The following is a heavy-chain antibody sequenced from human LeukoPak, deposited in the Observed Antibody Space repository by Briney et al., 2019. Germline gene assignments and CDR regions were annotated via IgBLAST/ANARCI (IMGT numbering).Heavy chain of an antibody. J-gene: IGHJ4*02. CDR2: IDYSCRS. D-gene: IGHD6-13*01. CDR3: ESSRGHSSRWSFDS. V-gene: IGHV4-59*07. Sequence: SDTLSLTHSVSGRHMRSLLWRETRAPRGKGLEGSGYIDYSCRSNYTHSIKSRVTISVVTAKKQFSLKLSSLTAAASAVYFCESSRGHSSRWSFDSWGQGILVTVSS. CDR1: GRHMRSLL.